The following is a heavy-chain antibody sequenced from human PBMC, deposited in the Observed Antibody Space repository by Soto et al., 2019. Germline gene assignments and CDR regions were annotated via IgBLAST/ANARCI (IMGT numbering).Heavy chain of an antibody. V-gene: IGHV1-8*01. D-gene: IGHD3-10*01. CDR1: GYTFTSYD. Sequence: QVQLVQSGAEVKKPGASVKVSCKASGYTFTSYDINWVRQATGQGLEGMGWMNPNSGNTGYAQKFQGRXXMXRXXAISTAYMELSSLRSEDTAVYYCASSLLWFGELNYWGQGTLVTVSS. J-gene: IGHJ4*02. CDR3: ASSLLWFGELNY. CDR2: MNPNSGNT.